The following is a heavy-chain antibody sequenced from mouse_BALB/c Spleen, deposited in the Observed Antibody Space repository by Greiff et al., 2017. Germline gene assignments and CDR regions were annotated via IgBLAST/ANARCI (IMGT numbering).Heavy chain of an antibody. CDR3: VYGTWFAY. CDR2: IDPANGNT. Sequence: EVQLQQSGAELVKPGASVKLSCTASGFNIKDTYMHWVKQRPEQGLEWIGRIDPANGNTKYDPKFQGKATITAATSSNTAYLQLSSLTSEDTAVYYCVYGTWFAYWGQGTLVTVSA. V-gene: IGHV14-3*02. CDR1: GFNIKDTY. D-gene: IGHD1-2*01. J-gene: IGHJ3*01.